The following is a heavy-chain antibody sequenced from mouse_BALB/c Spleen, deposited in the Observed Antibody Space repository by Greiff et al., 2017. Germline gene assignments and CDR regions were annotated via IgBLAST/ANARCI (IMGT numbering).Heavy chain of an antibody. CDR1: GFDFSRYW. CDR3: ARWLRRYYAMDY. Sequence: EVQLQESGGGLVQPGGSLKLSCAASGFDFSRYWMSWVRQAPGKGLEWIGEINPDSSTINYTPSLKDKFIISRDNAKNTLYLQMSKVRSEDTALYYCARWLRRYYAMDYWGQGTSVTVSS. J-gene: IGHJ4*01. CDR2: INPDSSTI. D-gene: IGHD2-2*01. V-gene: IGHV4-1*02.